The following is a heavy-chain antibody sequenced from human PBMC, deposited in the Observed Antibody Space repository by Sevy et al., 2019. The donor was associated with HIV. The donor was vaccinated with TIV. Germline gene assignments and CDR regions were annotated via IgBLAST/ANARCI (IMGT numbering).Heavy chain of an antibody. CDR2: MSGRGDSR. J-gene: IGHJ4*01. CDR1: GFTFITYA. Sequence: GGSLRLSCKPSGFTFITYAMNWVRQAPGKGLEWVSGMSGRGDSRGYADSVKGRFTISRDNSKNTVYLQMNSLRAEDTALYYCAKDVPDQSWYDDFWSGSPCFDYWGRGTPVTVSS. D-gene: IGHD3-3*01. CDR3: AKDVPDQSWYDDFWSGSPCFDY. V-gene: IGHV3-23*01.